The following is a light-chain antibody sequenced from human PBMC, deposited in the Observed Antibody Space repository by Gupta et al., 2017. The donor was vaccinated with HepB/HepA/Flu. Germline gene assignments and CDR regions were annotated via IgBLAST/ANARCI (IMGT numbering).Light chain of an antibody. J-gene: IGKJ1*01. Sequence: DIQMTQSPSTLSASVGDRVTITCRASQSISSWLAWYQQKPGKAPKLLIYKASSLESGVPSRFSGSGSGTEFTLTIRSLQPDDFATYYCQQYNRYSFGQGTKVEIK. V-gene: IGKV1-5*03. CDR3: QQYNRYS. CDR1: QSISSW. CDR2: KAS.